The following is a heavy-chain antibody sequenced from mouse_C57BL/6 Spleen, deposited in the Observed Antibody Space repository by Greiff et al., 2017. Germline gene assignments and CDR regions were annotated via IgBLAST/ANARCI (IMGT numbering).Heavy chain of an antibody. CDR3: ARRDYGSSYFDY. J-gene: IGHJ2*01. D-gene: IGHD1-1*01. Sequence: VNLVESGAELARPGASVKLSCKASGYTFTSYGISWVKQRTGQGLEWIGEIYPRSGNTYYNEKFKGKATLTADKSSSTAYMELRSLTSEDSAVYFCARRDYGSSYFDYWGQGTTLTVSS. V-gene: IGHV1-81*01. CDR1: GYTFTSYG. CDR2: IYPRSGNT.